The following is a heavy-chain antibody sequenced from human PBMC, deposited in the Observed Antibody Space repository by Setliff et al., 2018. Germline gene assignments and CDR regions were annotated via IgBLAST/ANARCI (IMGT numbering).Heavy chain of an antibody. CDR3: ARRRGGTYGFDYFDS. D-gene: IGHD1-26*01. Sequence: PTLVNPTQTLTLTCTLSGLSLNTRGVGVGWIRQPPGKALEWIALIFWDDDKRYSPYLKSRLTISKDSSKNQVVLTMTNMDPVDTATYYCARRRGGTYGFDYFDSWGQGTLVTVSS. V-gene: IGHV2-5*02. CDR1: GLSLNTRGVG. J-gene: IGHJ4*02. CDR2: IFWDDDK.